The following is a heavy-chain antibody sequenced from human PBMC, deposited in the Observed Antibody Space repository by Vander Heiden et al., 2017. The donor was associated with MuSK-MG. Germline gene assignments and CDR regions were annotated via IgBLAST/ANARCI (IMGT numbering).Heavy chain of an antibody. CDR1: RFTFSNYW. D-gene: IGHD6-13*01. Sequence: EVQLVESGGGLVQPGGSLRLSCAASRFTFSNYWMHWLRQAPGKGPVWLSRINSDGSSTSYANSVKGRFTISRDNAKNTLYLQMNSPRADDTAVYYCASYSSNWSWGQGTLVTVSS. J-gene: IGHJ1*01. V-gene: IGHV3-74*01. CDR3: ASYSSNWS. CDR2: INSDGSST.